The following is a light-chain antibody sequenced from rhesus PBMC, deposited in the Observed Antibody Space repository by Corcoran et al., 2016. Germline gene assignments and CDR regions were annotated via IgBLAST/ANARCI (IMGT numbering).Light chain of an antibody. V-gene: IGKV1-32*02. CDR1: QDITNS. CDR3: QQGNSKPLT. Sequence: DIQMSQSPSSLSASIGDRVTITCRASQDITNSLNWYQQKAGKAPNLLIYFANTLASWVPSRFSGSGSGTAFTLTIRSLQPEDFATYYCQQGNSKPLTFGGGTKVELK. J-gene: IGKJ4*01. CDR2: FAN.